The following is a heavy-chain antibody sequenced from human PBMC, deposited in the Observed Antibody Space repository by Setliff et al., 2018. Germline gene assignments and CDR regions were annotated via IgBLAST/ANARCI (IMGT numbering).Heavy chain of an antibody. CDR3: ARRWNFGPYGSGIHDGFDM. CDR2: INHYGST. Sequence: PSETLSLTCAVSVYSIRSGYYWGWIRQPPGKGLEWIGEINHYGSTKYKSSLKSRVTISVDTSKNQFSLKLNSVTAADTAVYYCARRWNFGPYGSGIHDGFDMWGQGTMVTVSS. D-gene: IGHD3-10*01. CDR1: VYSIRSGYY. J-gene: IGHJ3*02. V-gene: IGHV4-38-2*01.